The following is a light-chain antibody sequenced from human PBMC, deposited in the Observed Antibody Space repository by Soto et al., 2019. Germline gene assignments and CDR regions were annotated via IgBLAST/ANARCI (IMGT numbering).Light chain of an antibody. V-gene: IGKV1-39*01. Sequence: DIQMTQSPSSLSASVGDTVTISCRASQRISTYLHWFQQKPGKAPNLLISATSTLQSGVPSRFSGSGSATDFTLTISSLQPEDFATYYCQQSHTPPFTFGPGTKVDIK. J-gene: IGKJ3*01. CDR3: QQSHTPPFT. CDR1: QRISTY. CDR2: ATS.